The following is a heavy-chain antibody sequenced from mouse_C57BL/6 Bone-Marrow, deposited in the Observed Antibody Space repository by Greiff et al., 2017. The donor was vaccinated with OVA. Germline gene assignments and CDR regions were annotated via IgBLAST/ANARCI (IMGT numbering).Heavy chain of an antibody. J-gene: IGHJ4*01. CDR1: GYTFTSYW. CDR3: ARYYVGSPRAMDY. D-gene: IGHD1-1*02. V-gene: IGHV1-52*01. CDR2: INPYDSET. Sequence: QVQLQQPGAELVRPGSSVKLSCKASGYTFTSYWMQWVKQRPIQGLEWIGNINPYDSETHYNQKFKNKATLTVDKSTTSAYMQLSSLTSEDSAVYACARYYVGSPRAMDYWGQGTSVTVSS.